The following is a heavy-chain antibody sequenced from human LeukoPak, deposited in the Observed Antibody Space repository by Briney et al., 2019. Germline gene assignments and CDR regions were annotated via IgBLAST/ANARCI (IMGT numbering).Heavy chain of an antibody. CDR1: GYTFTGYY. CDR3: AREYCSSTSCVYYFDY. CDR2: INPNTGGT. Sequence: ASVKVSCKASGYTFTGYYMHRVRQAPGQGLEWMGRINPNTGGTSYAQNFQGRVTMTRDTSISTAHMELSRLRSDDTAVYYCAREYCSSTSCVYYFDYWGQGTLVTVSS. D-gene: IGHD2-2*01. V-gene: IGHV1-2*06. J-gene: IGHJ4*02.